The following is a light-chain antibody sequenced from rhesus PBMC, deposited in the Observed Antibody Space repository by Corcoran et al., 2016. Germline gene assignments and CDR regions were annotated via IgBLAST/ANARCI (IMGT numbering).Light chain of an antibody. CDR3: QQFKNYLT. J-gene: IGKJ4*01. CDR1: QSISNY. CDR2: SAS. Sequence: DIQMTQSPSSLSASVGDRVTITCRASQSISNYLNWYQQEPGKAPKLLIYSASSLQSGVPSRFRGSGSGTEFTLTISILQPEDFTTYYCQQFKNYLTFGGGTKVEIK. V-gene: IGKV1-41*01.